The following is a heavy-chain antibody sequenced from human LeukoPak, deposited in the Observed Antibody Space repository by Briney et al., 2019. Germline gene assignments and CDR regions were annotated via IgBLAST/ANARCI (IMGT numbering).Heavy chain of an antibody. CDR3: ARADSVDTAMVAYCYYYGMDV. CDR2: VIPIFGTA. Sequence: SVKVSCKASGGTFSSYAISWVRQAPGQGLEWMGGVIPIFGTANYAQKFQGRVTITADKSTSTAYMELSSLRSEDTAVYYCARADSVDTAMVAYCYYYGMDVWGKGTTVTVSS. D-gene: IGHD5-18*01. J-gene: IGHJ6*04. V-gene: IGHV1-69*06. CDR1: GGTFSSYA.